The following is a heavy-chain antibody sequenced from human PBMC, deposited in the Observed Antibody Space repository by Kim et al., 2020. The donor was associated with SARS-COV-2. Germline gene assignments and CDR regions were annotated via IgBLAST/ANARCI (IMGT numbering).Heavy chain of an antibody. D-gene: IGHD3-22*01. Sequence: YYADAVKGRFTISRDNSKNALYLQMNSLRAEDTAVYYCAKDGAEGYSGDYWGQGTLVTVSS. J-gene: IGHJ4*02. CDR3: AKDGAEGYSGDY. V-gene: IGHV3-23*01.